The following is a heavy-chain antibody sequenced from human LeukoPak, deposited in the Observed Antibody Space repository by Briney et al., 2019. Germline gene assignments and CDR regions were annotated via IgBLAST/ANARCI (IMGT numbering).Heavy chain of an antibody. V-gene: IGHV3-23*01. J-gene: IGHJ3*02. CDR3: AKDSYPYYYDSSGYYLDAFDI. D-gene: IGHD3-22*01. CDR1: GFTFSSYA. CDR2: ISGSGGST. Sequence: GGSLRLSCAASGFTFSSYAMSWVRQAPGKGLEWVSAISGSGGSTYYADSVKGRFTISRDNSKNTLYLQMNSLRAEDTAVYYCAKDSYPYYYDSSGYYLDAFDIWGQGTMVTVSS.